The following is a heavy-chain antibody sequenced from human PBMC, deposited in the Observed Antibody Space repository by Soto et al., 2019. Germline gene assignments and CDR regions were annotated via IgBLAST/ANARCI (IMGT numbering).Heavy chain of an antibody. V-gene: IGHV1-2*02. Sequence: GASVKVSCKASGYSFTDYYLHWVRQAPGQGLEWMGWINPNSGGTNYAQRFQGRVTMTRDTSISTAYMELSRLRSDDTAVYYCARGYFYGIDVWGQGTTVTVSS. J-gene: IGHJ6*02. CDR3: ARGYFYGIDV. CDR2: INPNSGGT. CDR1: GYSFTDYY.